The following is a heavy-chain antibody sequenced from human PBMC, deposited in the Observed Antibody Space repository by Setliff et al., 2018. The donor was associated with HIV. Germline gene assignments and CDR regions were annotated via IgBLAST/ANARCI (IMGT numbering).Heavy chain of an antibody. Sequence: GGSLRLSCAASGFTFSNYVINWVRQAPGKGLEWISGISGSGVNSYYADSVKGRFTISRDNSKNTVYLQMNSLRAEDTAVYYCANSPARPPFDCWGQGALVTVSS. J-gene: IGHJ4*02. CDR1: GFTFSNYV. V-gene: IGHV3-23*01. CDR2: ISGSGVNS. D-gene: IGHD6-6*01. CDR3: ANSPARPPFDC.